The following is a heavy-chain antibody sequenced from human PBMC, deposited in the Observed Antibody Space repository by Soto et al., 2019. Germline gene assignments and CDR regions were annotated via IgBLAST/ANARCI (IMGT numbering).Heavy chain of an antibody. D-gene: IGHD6-6*01. CDR1: GGSISSGDYY. Sequence: QVQLQESGPGLVKPSQTLSLTCTVSGGSISSGDYYWSWIRQPPGKGLEWIGYIYYSGSTYYNPSLRSRGTISVDTSKSQVSLKLSSVTAAATAVYYCARGDFLAALHGMDVWGQGTTVTVSS. CDR2: IYYSGST. J-gene: IGHJ6*02. CDR3: ARGDFLAALHGMDV. V-gene: IGHV4-30-4*01.